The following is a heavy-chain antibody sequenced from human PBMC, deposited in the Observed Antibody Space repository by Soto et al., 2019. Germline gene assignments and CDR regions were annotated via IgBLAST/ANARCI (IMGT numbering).Heavy chain of an antibody. J-gene: IGHJ4*02. Sequence: QVQLQESGPGLVKPSGTLSLTCTVSGDSMSNTNWWSWVRQPPGKGLEWIGEIYHSGSTNYNPSFKSRVTISVDKSKNQFSLNLTSVTAADTAGYYCAKRTLRRLRFVETHWGQGTLVTVSS. CDR1: GDSMSNTNW. D-gene: IGHD3-3*01. V-gene: IGHV4-4*02. CDR2: IYHSGST. CDR3: AKRTLRRLRFVETH.